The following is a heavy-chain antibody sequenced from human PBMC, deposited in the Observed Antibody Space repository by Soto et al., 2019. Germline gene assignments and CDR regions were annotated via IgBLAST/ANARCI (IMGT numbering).Heavy chain of an antibody. V-gene: IGHV1-69*08. J-gene: IGHJ6*03. CDR3: ARDRVDKAMVTWGYYYYYMDV. Sequence: QVQLVQSGAEVKKPGSSVKVSCKASGGTFSSYTISWVRQAPGQGLEWMGRIIPILGIANYAQKFQGRVTITADKSTSTAYMELSSLRSEDTAAYYCARDRVDKAMVTWGYYYYYMDVWGKGTTVTVSS. D-gene: IGHD5-18*01. CDR2: IIPILGIA. CDR1: GGTFSSYT.